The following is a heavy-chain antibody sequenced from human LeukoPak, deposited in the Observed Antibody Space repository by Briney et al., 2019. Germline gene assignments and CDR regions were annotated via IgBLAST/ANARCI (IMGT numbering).Heavy chain of an antibody. D-gene: IGHD5-18*01. CDR3: VRPIRGYSFDYYDY. V-gene: IGHV4-59*01. CDR2: IYYSGST. J-gene: IGHJ4*02. CDR1: GGSFTSSY. Sequence: SETLTLTCTVSGGSFTSSYWSWIRHPPGKGRVWIGCIYYSGSTNYNPSLKSRVTMSVDTSKNQFSLKLTSVTAADTAVYYCVRPIRGYSFDYYDYWGQGTLVTVSS.